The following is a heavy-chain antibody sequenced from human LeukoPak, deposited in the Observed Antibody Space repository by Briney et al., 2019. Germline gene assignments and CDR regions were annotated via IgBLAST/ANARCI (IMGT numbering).Heavy chain of an antibody. Sequence: ASVKVSCTASGYTFTSYDINWVRQATGQGLEWMGWMNPNSGNTGYAQKFQGRVTMTRNTSISTAYMELSSLRSEGTAVYYCARRLYGRQRYWFDPWGQGTLVTVSS. CDR3: ARRLYGRQRYWFDP. J-gene: IGHJ5*02. D-gene: IGHD2-8*01. CDR2: MNPNSGNT. V-gene: IGHV1-8*01. CDR1: GYTFTSYD.